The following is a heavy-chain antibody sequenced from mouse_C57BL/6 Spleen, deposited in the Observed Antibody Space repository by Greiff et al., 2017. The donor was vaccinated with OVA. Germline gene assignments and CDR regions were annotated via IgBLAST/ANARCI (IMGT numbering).Heavy chain of an antibody. CDR3: TTEMVTRGFAY. CDR2: IDPENGDT. J-gene: IGHJ3*01. V-gene: IGHV14-4*01. CDR1: GFNIKDDY. D-gene: IGHD2-2*01. Sequence: EVKLRESGAELVRPGASVKLSCTASGFNIKDDYMHWVKQRPEQGLEWIGWIDPENGDTEYASKFQGKATITADTSSNTAYLQLSSLTSEDTAVYYCTTEMVTRGFAYWGQGTLVTVSA.